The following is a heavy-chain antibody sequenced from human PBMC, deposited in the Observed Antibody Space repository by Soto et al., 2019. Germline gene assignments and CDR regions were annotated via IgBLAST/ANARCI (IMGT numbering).Heavy chain of an antibody. D-gene: IGHD6-25*01. J-gene: IGHJ6*01. CDR3: ARGLARLTYYGMDV. Sequence: RGSVKVYCKASGYTFTSHGVSWVRQAPGQGLEWMGWISAYNGNTNYAQKLQGRVTMTTDTSTSTAYMELRSLRSDDTAVYYRARGLARLTYYGMDVWGHGTTVTVSS. CDR1: GYTFTSHG. V-gene: IGHV1-18*04. CDR2: ISAYNGNT.